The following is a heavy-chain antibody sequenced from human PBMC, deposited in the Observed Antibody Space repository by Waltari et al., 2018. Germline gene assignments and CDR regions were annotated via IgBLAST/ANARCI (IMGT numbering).Heavy chain of an antibody. CDR3: ARFWNGFDF. D-gene: IGHD3-3*01. J-gene: IGHJ4*02. CDR2: ISLGGRTQ. Sequence: QVQLVESGGDLVKPGGSLRISCEASGFNFMDYSMNWIRQAPGKGLEWVADISLGGRTQYYADSVWGRFTVSRDNARNSVFLQMNSLKGDDTAVYYCARFWNGFDFWGQGTLVTVSS. V-gene: IGHV3-11*04. CDR1: GFNFMDYS.